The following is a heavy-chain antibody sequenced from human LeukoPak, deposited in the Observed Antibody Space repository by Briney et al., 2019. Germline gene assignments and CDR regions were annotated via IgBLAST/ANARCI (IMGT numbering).Heavy chain of an antibody. CDR3: ARVPVTRPGAFDI. V-gene: IGHV4-31*03. Sequence: SETLSLTCTVSGGSISSGGYYWSWIRQHPGKGPEWIGYIYYSGSTYYNPSLKSRVTISVDTSKNQFSLKLSSVTAADTAVYYCARVPVTRPGAFDIWGQGTMVTVSS. CDR1: GGSISSGGYY. J-gene: IGHJ3*02. CDR2: IYYSGST. D-gene: IGHD3-16*02.